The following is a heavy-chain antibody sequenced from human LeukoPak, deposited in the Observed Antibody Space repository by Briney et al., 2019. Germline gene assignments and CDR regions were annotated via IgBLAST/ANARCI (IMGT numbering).Heavy chain of an antibody. D-gene: IGHD6-19*01. V-gene: IGHV3-23*01. Sequence: AGGSLRLSCGASGFTFSTYAMTWVRQAPGKGLEWVSTISGVGGSTYYADSVKGRSTISRDNSKNTLYLHMNSLRPEDTAVYFCASAPSAFSSGWYGDWGQGTLVTVSS. CDR3: ASAPSAFSSGWYGD. J-gene: IGHJ4*02. CDR1: GFTFSTYA. CDR2: ISGVGGST.